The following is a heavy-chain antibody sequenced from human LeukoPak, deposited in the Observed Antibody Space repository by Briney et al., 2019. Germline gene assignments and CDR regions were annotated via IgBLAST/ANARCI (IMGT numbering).Heavy chain of an antibody. CDR1: GESFSGDF. Sequence: PSETLSLTCGVYGESFSGDFWTWLRHAPGKGLEWIGEINHRGRNTYSPSPTARVPISVDTSMSQFSLQLRSVTAADTALYYCARGQYDSGGYHYGIRAFYFVYWGQRILVTVSS. V-gene: IGHV4-34*01. CDR2: INHRGRN. J-gene: IGHJ4*02. D-gene: IGHD3-22*01. CDR3: ARGQYDSGGYHYGIRAFYFVY.